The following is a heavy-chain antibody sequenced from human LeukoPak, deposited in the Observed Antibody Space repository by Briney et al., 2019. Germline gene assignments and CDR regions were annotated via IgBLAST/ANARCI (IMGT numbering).Heavy chain of an antibody. D-gene: IGHD3-10*01. J-gene: IGHJ4*02. CDR1: GGSFSGYY. CDR2: INHSGST. Sequence: SETLSLTCAVYGGSFSGYYWSWLRQPPGKGLEWIGEINHSGSTNYNPSLKSRVTISVDTSKNQFSLKLSSVTAADTAVYYCARVGGAYGSGSYYNGFDYWGQGTLVTVSS. CDR3: ARVGGAYGSGSYYNGFDY. V-gene: IGHV4-34*01.